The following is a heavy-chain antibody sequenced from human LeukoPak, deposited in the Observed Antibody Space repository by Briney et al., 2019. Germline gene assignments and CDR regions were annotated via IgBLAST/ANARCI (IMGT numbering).Heavy chain of an antibody. CDR2: ISYDGSNK. CDR3: ARDIVVVPAAYDY. J-gene: IGHJ4*02. D-gene: IGHD2-2*01. Sequence: PGRSLRLSCAASGFTFSSYGMHWVRQAPGKGLEWVAVISYDGSNKYYADSVKGRFTISRDNSKNTLYLQMNSLRAEDTAVYYCARDIVVVPAAYDYWGQGTLVTVSS. CDR1: GFTFSSYG. V-gene: IGHV3-30*03.